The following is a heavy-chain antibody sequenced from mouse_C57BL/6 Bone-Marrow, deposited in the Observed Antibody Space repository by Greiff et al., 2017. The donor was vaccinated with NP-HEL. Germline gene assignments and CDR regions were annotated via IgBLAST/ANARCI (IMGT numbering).Heavy chain of an antibody. V-gene: IGHV2-5*01. CDR2: IWRGGST. D-gene: IGHD2-4*01. Sequence: VQLQQSGPGLVQPSQSLSITCTVSGFSLTSYGVHWVRQSPGKGLEWLGVIWRGGSTDYNAAFMSRLSITKDNSKSQVFFKMNSLQADDTAIYYCAKNRYDYDEGGFDYWGQGTTLTVSS. CDR3: AKNRYDYDEGGFDY. CDR1: GFSLTSYG. J-gene: IGHJ2*01.